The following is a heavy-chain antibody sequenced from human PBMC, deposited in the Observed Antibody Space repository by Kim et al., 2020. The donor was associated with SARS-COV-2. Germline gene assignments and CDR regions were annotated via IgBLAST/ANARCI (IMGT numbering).Heavy chain of an antibody. CDR1: GDTINRSPYF. CDR2: IYSSGTT. CDR3: ARQGVGSGYDSPPAYFDH. V-gene: IGHV4-39*01. D-gene: IGHD5-12*01. Sequence: SETLSLTCTVSGDTINRSPYFWGWVRQPPGKGLQWIGSIYSSGTTYSSPSLSSRVTLSVDMSENQFSLRLTSVTVAETAVYYCARQGVGSGYDSPPAYFDHWGQGILVTVSS. J-gene: IGHJ4*02.